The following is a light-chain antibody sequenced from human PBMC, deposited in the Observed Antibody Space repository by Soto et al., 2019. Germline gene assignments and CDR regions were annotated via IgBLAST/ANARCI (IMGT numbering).Light chain of an antibody. Sequence: QSALTQPASVSGSPGQSITISCTGTSSDVGGYNYVSWYQQHPGKVPKLIIYEVSNRPSGVSDRFSGSKSGNTASLTISGLQAEDEGDYYCNSYTTSSARVFGTGTKLTVL. CDR1: SSDVGGYNY. V-gene: IGLV2-14*01. CDR2: EVS. J-gene: IGLJ1*01. CDR3: NSYTTSSARV.